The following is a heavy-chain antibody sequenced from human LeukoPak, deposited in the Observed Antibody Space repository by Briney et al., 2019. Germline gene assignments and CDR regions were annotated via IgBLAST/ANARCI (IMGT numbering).Heavy chain of an antibody. CDR2: IHHSGRT. D-gene: IGHD6-13*01. CDR1: GVAISTGGYF. V-gene: IGHV4-30-2*01. CDR3: ARGGMGKAAFDI. Sequence: SETLSLTCTVSGVAISTGGYFWNWIRQTPGKGLEWIGNIHHSGRTNYIPSLKSRVTISVDRSKNQFSLKLSSVTAADTAVYYCARGGMGKAAFDIWGQGTMVTVSS. J-gene: IGHJ3*02.